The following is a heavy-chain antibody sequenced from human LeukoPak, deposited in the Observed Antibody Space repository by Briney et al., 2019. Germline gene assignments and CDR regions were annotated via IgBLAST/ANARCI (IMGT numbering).Heavy chain of an antibody. CDR1: GGSFSGYY. D-gene: IGHD2-15*01. Sequence: PSETLSLTCAVYGGSFSGYYWSWIRQPPGKGLEWIGEINHSGSTNYNPSLKSRVTISVDTSKNQFSLKLSSVTAADTAVYYCGRGAIVVVVAATQDWFDPWGQGTLVTVSS. CDR3: GRGAIVVVVAATQDWFDP. V-gene: IGHV4-34*01. CDR2: INHSGST. J-gene: IGHJ5*02.